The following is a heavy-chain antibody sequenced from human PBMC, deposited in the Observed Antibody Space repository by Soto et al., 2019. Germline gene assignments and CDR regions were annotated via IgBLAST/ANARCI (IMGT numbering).Heavy chain of an antibody. Sequence: GGSLRLSCAASGFTFISYWMSWVRQAPGKGLEWVANIKQDGSEKYYVDSVKGRFTISRDNAKNSLYLQMNSLRAEDTAVYYCARMVRSYYGMDVWGQGTTVTVS. CDR1: GFTFISYW. CDR2: IKQDGSEK. V-gene: IGHV3-7*01. J-gene: IGHJ6*02. D-gene: IGHD3-10*01. CDR3: ARMVRSYYGMDV.